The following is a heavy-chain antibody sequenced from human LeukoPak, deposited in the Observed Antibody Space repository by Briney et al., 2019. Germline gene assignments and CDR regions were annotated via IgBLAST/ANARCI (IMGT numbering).Heavy chain of an antibody. Sequence: PGGSLRLSCAASGFTFRRDAMNWVRQARGKGGEGVAGISNRGSRTFYADSVKGRFTISRDNSKNTLYLQMNSLRVEDTALYYCAKAPNYYDSSGYGDYFDYWGQGSLVTVSS. J-gene: IGHJ4*02. V-gene: IGHV3-23*01. CDR1: GFTFRRDA. CDR3: AKAPNYYDSSGYGDYFDY. CDR2: ISNRGSRT. D-gene: IGHD3-22*01.